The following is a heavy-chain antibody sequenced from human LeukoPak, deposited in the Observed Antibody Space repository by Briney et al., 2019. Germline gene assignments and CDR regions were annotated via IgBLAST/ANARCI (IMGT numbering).Heavy chain of an antibody. D-gene: IGHD2-8*01. CDR2: ISYSGTT. V-gene: IGHV4-59*11. J-gene: IGHJ6*03. CDR1: SGSIRSQH. CDR3: TRDRNGCDHYYMDV. Sequence: SETLSLTCTVSSGSIRSQHWSWIRQPPGKGLEWIGFISYSGTTYYNPSLESRVTISRDTSRNQFSLKLSSVTAADTAVYYCTRDRNGCDHYYMDVWGKGTTVTVSS.